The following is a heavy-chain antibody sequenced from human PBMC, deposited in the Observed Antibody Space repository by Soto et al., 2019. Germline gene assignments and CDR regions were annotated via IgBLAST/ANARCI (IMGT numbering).Heavy chain of an antibody. J-gene: IGHJ6*03. CDR2: IKSKTDGGTT. CDR3: TTIPRARYIVVVPAAYYYYMDV. V-gene: IGHV3-15*01. CDR1: GFTFSNAW. D-gene: IGHD2-2*01. Sequence: GGSLRLSCAASGFTFSNAWMSWVRQAPGKGLEWVGRIKSKTDGGTTDYAAPVKGRFTISRDDSKNTLYLQMNSLKTEDTAVYYCTTIPRARYIVVVPAAYYYYMDVWGKGTTVTVSS.